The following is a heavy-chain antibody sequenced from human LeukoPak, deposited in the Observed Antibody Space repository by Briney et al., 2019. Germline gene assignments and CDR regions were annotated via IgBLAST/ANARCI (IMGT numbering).Heavy chain of an antibody. D-gene: IGHD4-23*01. CDR2: ISTYNGHT. Sequence: ASVKVSCKASGYTFTNYGINWVRQAPGQGLEWMGWISTYNGHTNYAQKLQGRVTMTTDTSTSTAYMELRSLRSDDTAVYYCARDHAAGWELPLNWFDPWGQGTLVTVSS. CDR1: GYTFTNYG. CDR3: ARDHAAGWELPLNWFDP. V-gene: IGHV1-18*01. J-gene: IGHJ5*02.